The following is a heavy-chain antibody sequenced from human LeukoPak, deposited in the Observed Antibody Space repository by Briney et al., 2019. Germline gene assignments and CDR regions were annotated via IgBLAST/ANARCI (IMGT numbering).Heavy chain of an antibody. D-gene: IGHD3-9*01. V-gene: IGHV5-51*01. CDR1: GYSLTSYW. Sequence: GESPKISCKGSGYSLTSYWIGWVRQMPGKGLEWMGIIYPGDSVTRYSPSFQGQVTISADKSISTAYLQWSSLKASDTAMYYCARPLTGSGNDAFDIWGQGTMVTVSS. J-gene: IGHJ3*02. CDR2: IYPGDSVT. CDR3: ARPLTGSGNDAFDI.